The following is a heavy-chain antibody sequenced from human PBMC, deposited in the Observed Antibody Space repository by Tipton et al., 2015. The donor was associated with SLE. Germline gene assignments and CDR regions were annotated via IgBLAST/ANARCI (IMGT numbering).Heavy chain of an antibody. CDR1: GGSISSSSYY. D-gene: IGHD6-13*01. V-gene: IGHV4-39*07. CDR2: IYYSGST. Sequence: TLSLTCTVSGGSISSSSYYWGWIRQPPGKGLEWIGNIYYSGSTYYNPSLKSRVTISVDTSLNQFSLRLTSVTAADTAVYYCASQMYGSSWYFDYWGQGALVTVSS. J-gene: IGHJ4*02. CDR3: ASQMYGSSWYFDY.